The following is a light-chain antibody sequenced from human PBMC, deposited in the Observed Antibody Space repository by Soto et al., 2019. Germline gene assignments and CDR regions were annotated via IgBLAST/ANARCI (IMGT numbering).Light chain of an antibody. CDR2: GAS. J-gene: IGKJ4*01. CDR1: QIVTSSY. CDR3: QQYGRSPA. V-gene: IGKV3-20*01. Sequence: EIVLTQSPGTLSLSPGERATLSCRASQIVTSSYLAWYQQKPGQAPRLLIYGASSRATGIPDRFSGRGSGTDFTLTISRLEPEDFAVYYGQQYGRSPAFGGGTKVEIK.